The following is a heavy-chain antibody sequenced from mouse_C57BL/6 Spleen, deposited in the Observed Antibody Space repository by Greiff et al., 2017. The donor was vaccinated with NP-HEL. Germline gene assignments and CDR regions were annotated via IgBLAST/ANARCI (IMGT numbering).Heavy chain of an antibody. Sequence: QVQLKQSGAELVRPGASVKLSCKASGYTFTDYYINWVKQRPGQGLEWIARIYPGSGNTYYNEKFKGKATLTAEKSSSTAYMQLSSLTSEDSAVYFCARDYDYDRSYFDYWGQGTTLTVSS. CDR3: ARDYDYDRSYFDY. CDR2: IYPGSGNT. J-gene: IGHJ2*01. D-gene: IGHD2-4*01. CDR1: GYTFTDYY. V-gene: IGHV1-76*01.